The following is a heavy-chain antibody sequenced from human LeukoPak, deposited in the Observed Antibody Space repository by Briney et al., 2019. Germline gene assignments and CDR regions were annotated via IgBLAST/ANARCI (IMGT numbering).Heavy chain of an antibody. Sequence: SETLSLTCAVYGESFSGYYWSWIRQPPGKGLEWIGEINHSGSTNYNPSLKSRVTISVDTSKNQFSLKLSSVTAADMAVYYCARGPHDILTGYYDYYYYYGMDVWGQGTTVTVSS. J-gene: IGHJ6*02. CDR1: GESFSGYY. D-gene: IGHD3-9*01. V-gene: IGHV4-34*01. CDR2: INHSGST. CDR3: ARGPHDILTGYYDYYYYYGMDV.